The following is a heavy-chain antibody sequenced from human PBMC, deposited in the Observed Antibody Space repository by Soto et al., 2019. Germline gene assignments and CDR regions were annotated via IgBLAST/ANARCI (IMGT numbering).Heavy chain of an antibody. CDR2: ISGSGGST. V-gene: IGHV3-23*01. Sequence: GGSLRLSCAASGFTFSSYAMSWVRQAPGKGLEWVSAISGSGGSTYYADSVKGRFTISRDNSKNTLYLQMNSLRAEDTAVYYCAKAPDLPPYYYYGMDVWGQGTTVTVSS. CDR1: GFTFSSYA. CDR3: AKAPDLPPYYYYGMDV. J-gene: IGHJ6*02.